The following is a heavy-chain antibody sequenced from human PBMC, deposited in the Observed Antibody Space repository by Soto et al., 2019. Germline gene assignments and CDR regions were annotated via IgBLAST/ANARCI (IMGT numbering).Heavy chain of an antibody. D-gene: IGHD3-3*01. J-gene: IGHJ5*02. CDR2: IYYSGST. V-gene: IGHV4-39*01. Sequence: SETLSLTCTVSGGSISSSSYYWGWIRQPPGKGLEWIGSIYYSGSTYYNPSLKSRVTISVDTSKNQFSLKLSSVTAADTAVYYCARVLRFLQKGRFDPWGQGTLVTVSS. CDR3: ARVLRFLQKGRFDP. CDR1: GGSISSSSYY.